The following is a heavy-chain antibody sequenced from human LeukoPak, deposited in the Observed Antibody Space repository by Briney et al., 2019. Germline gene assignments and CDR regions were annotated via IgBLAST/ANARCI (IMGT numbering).Heavy chain of an antibody. CDR3: ARGKVDVLMVYAPTINWFDP. V-gene: IGHV4-30-4*01. D-gene: IGHD2-8*01. J-gene: IGHJ5*02. Sequence: SETLSLTCTVSGGSISSGDYYWSWIRQPPGKGLEWIGYIYYSGSTYYNPSLKSRVTISVDTSKNQFSLKLSSVTAADTAVYYYARGKVDVLMVYAPTINWFDPWGQGTLVTVSS. CDR2: IYYSGST. CDR1: GGSISSGDYY.